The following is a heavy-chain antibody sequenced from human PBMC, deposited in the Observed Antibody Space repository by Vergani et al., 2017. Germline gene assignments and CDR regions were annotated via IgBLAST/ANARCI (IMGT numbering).Heavy chain of an antibody. V-gene: IGHV3-74*01. Sequence: EVQLVESGGGLVQPGGSLRLSCAASGFTFSSYWMHWVRQAPGKGLVWVSRINSDGSSTSYADSVKGRFTISRDNAKNSLYLQMNSLRAEDTAVYYCARDRAAADYYYYYGMDVWGQGTTVTVSS. D-gene: IGHD6-13*01. CDR3: ARDRAAADYYYYYGMDV. J-gene: IGHJ6*02. CDR1: GFTFSSYW. CDR2: INSDGSST.